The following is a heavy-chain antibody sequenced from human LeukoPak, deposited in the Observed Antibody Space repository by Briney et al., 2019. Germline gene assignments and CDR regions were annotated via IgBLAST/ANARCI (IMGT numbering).Heavy chain of an antibody. Sequence: VMDFCRESGDSCISSARICVRQELGQRLEWMRWIITNSGHPTYAQGFTGRFVFSLDSSVSTAYLQICSIKAEDTAVYYCARDRVAFKIAAAGKNWFDPWGQGTLVTVSS. CDR3: ARDRVAFKIAAAGKNWFDP. J-gene: IGHJ5*02. CDR2: IITNSGHP. D-gene: IGHD6-13*01. V-gene: IGHV7-4-1*01. CDR1: GDSCISSA.